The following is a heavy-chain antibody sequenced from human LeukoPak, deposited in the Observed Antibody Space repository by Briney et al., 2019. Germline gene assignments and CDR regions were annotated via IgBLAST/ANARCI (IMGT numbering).Heavy chain of an antibody. J-gene: IGHJ3*02. V-gene: IGHV4-59*01. CDR3: ARDLRIQDAFDI. D-gene: IGHD3-16*01. CDR1: GGSFTDYY. CDR2: IYYSGST. Sequence: SETLSLTCAVYGGSFTDYYWSWIRQPPGKGLEWIGYIYYSGSTNYNPSLKSRVTISVDTSKNQFSLKLSSVTAADTAVYYCARDLRIQDAFDIWGQGTMVTVSS.